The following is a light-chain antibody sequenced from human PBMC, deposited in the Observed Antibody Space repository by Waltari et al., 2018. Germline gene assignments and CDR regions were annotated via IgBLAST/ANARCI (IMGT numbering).Light chain of an antibody. Sequence: LTQSPGTLSLSPGERATLSCRASQSIGTYLVWYQQKPGQAPRLLMYAASRRATGIPDRFSGSGSGTDFSRTISRLEPEDFAVYFCQNHERLPATFGQGTKVEIK. J-gene: IGKJ1*01. CDR1: QSIGTY. CDR3: QNHERLPAT. V-gene: IGKV3-20*01. CDR2: AAS.